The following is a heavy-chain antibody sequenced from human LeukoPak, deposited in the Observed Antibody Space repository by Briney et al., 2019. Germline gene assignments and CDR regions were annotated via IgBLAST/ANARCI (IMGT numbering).Heavy chain of an antibody. Sequence: GGSLRLSCAASGFTFSRYGMHWVRQAPGKGLEWVAVISYDGSNKYYVDSVKGRFTISKDNSKNTLYLQMNSLRAEDTSVYYCAKDRDILTGYLDYWGQGTLVTVSS. CDR2: ISYDGSNK. J-gene: IGHJ4*02. V-gene: IGHV3-30*18. CDR3: AKDRDILTGYLDY. CDR1: GFTFSRYG. D-gene: IGHD3-9*01.